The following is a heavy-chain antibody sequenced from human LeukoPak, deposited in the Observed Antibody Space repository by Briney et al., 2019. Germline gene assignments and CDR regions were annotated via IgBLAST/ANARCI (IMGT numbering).Heavy chain of an antibody. CDR1: GGSISSSGYY. CDR2: IYYSGST. CDR3: ARTSTVTHPYYSHY. Sequence: PSQTLSFTCTVSGGSISSSGYYCSWIRQHPGKGLEWIAYIYYSGSTYYNPSLKSRVTIPVDTSKNQFSLKLSSVTAADTAVYYCARTSTVTHPYYSHYWGQGTLVTVSS. D-gene: IGHD4-17*01. V-gene: IGHV4-31*03. J-gene: IGHJ4*02.